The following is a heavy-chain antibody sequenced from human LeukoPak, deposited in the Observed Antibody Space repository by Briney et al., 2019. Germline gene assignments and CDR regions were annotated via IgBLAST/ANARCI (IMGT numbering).Heavy chain of an antibody. CDR2: INPIGGTT. D-gene: IGHD4-11*01. Sequence: REASETVSCKASGYTFTSYYMHWVRQAPGQGLEWMGIINPIGGTTDYAQKFQGRVTMTRDTSTSTVYMELSSLSPEDTAVYYCARQQGLQNLNFDYWGQGTLVTVSS. V-gene: IGHV1-46*01. CDR3: ARQQGLQNLNFDY. CDR1: GYTFTSYY. J-gene: IGHJ4*02.